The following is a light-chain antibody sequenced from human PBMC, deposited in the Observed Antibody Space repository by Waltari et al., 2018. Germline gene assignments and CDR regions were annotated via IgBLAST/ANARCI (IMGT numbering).Light chain of an antibody. Sequence: QSALTQPASVSGSPGQSITISCTGTSSDVGSYNLVSWYQQHPGKAPKLMIYEVSKRPSGVSNRVSGSKSGNTASLTISGLQAEDEADYYCCLYAGSSTPFVFGTGTKVTIL. V-gene: IGLV2-23*02. CDR2: EVS. CDR3: CLYAGSSTPFV. J-gene: IGLJ1*01. CDR1: SSDVGSYNL.